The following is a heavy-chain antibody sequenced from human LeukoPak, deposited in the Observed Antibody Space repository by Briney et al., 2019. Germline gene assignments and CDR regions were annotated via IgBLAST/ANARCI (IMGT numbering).Heavy chain of an antibody. D-gene: IGHD5-18*01. V-gene: IGHV1-8*01. CDR1: GYTFTSYD. CDR3: ARGTADAAMVNNY. J-gene: IGHJ4*02. Sequence: ASVKVSCKASGYTFTSYDINWVRQATGQGLKWMGWMNPNSGNTGYAQKFQGRVTMTRNTSISTAYMELSSLRSEDTAVYYCARGTADAAMVNNYWGQGTLVTVSS. CDR2: MNPNSGNT.